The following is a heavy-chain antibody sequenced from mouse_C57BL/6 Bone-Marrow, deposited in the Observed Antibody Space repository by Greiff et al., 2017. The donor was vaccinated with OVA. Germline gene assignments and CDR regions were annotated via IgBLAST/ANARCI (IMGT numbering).Heavy chain of an antibody. CDR3: TTRTVVPFYAMDY. J-gene: IGHJ4*01. Sequence: VQLQQSGAELVRPGASVKLSCTASGFNIKDDYMHWVKQRPEQGLEWIGWIDPENGDTEYASKFQGKATITADTSSNTAYLQLSSLTSEDTAVYYCTTRTVVPFYAMDYWGQGTSVTVSP. V-gene: IGHV14-4*01. CDR2: IDPENGDT. D-gene: IGHD1-1*01. CDR1: GFNIKDDY.